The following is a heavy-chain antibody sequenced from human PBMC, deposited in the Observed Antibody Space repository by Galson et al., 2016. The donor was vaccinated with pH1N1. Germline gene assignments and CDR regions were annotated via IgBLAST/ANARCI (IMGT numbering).Heavy chain of an antibody. CDR3: AKGYYHDSSGYSIFDY. D-gene: IGHD3-22*01. CDR1: GFTFSTYA. Sequence: SLRLSCAASGFTFSTYAMTWVRQAPGKGLEWVSGISGSGTSANYADSVKGRFTIFRDNSKNTLYLQMNSLRVEDTAIYYCAKGYYHDSSGYSIFDYRGQGTLVAVSS. CDR2: ISGSGTSA. V-gene: IGHV3-23*01. J-gene: IGHJ4*02.